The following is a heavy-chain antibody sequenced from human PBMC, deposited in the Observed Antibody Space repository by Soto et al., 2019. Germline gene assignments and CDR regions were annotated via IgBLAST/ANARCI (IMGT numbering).Heavy chain of an antibody. CDR1: GFTFSDSY. Sequence: PGGSLRLSCVTSGFTFSDSYMSWVRQAPGKGLEWVSYISPSGDAVFYADSVKGRFTISRDNAKLSLYLQMNSLRAEDTAVYYCARRQWFAYDSWGQGTLVTVSS. CDR3: ARRQWFAYDS. D-gene: IGHD3-22*01. J-gene: IGHJ4*02. CDR2: ISPSGDAV. V-gene: IGHV3-11*01.